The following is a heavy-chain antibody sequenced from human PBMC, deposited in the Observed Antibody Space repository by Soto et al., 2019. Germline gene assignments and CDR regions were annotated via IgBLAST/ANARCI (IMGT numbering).Heavy chain of an antibody. J-gene: IGHJ4*02. CDR3: ARVVDTVMVWYYFDY. D-gene: IGHD5-18*01. V-gene: IGHV3-48*03. CDR1: GFTFSSFE. CDR2: ISSSGSII. Sequence: EVQLVESGGGLVQPGGSLRLSCAASGFTFSSFEMIWVRQAPGKGVEWVSYISSSGSIIYYADSVKGRFPISRDNAKNSLYLQMNSLRAEDTAVYYCARVVDTVMVWYYFDYWGQGTLVTVSS.